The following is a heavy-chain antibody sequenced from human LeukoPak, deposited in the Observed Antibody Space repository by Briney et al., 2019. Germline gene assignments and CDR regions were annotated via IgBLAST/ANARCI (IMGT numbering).Heavy chain of an antibody. CDR3: ARKGGSGSHYYYYYMDV. CDR1: GFTFSSYW. CDR2: IKQDGSEK. D-gene: IGHD3-10*01. V-gene: IGHV3-7*01. J-gene: IGHJ6*03. Sequence: GGSLRLSCAASGFTFSSYWMSWVRQAPGKGLEWVANIKQDGSEKYYVDSVEGRFTISRDNAKNSLYLQMNSLRAEDTAVYYCARKGGSGSHYYYYYMDVWGKGTTVTISS.